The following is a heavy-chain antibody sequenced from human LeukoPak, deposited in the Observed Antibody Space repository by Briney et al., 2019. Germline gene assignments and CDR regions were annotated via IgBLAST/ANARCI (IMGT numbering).Heavy chain of an antibody. Sequence: PGGSLRLSCAASGFTFSSYGMHWVRQAPGKGLEWVSAISGSGGSTYYADSVKGRFTISRDNSKNTLYLQMNSLRAEDTAVYYCAKQGSYNWNDPSWAFDIWGQGTVVTVSS. V-gene: IGHV3-23*01. J-gene: IGHJ3*02. CDR1: GFTFSSYG. CDR2: ISGSGGST. CDR3: AKQGSYNWNDPSWAFDI. D-gene: IGHD1-20*01.